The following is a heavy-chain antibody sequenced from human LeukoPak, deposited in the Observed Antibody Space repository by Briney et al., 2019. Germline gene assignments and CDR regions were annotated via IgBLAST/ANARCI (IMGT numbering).Heavy chain of an antibody. CDR2: ISESGTT. V-gene: IGHV4-39*02. CDR1: ADSIRGATYR. D-gene: IGHD3-3*02. CDR3: ARYPLVPGF. Sequence: SETLSLTCSVSADSIRGATYRWGWVRQPPGKGLEWIGSISESGTTFYNPSLKSRVAWSVDTSKNHFSLRLSSATAADTAVYYCARYPLVPGFWGQGTLVTVSS. J-gene: IGHJ4*02.